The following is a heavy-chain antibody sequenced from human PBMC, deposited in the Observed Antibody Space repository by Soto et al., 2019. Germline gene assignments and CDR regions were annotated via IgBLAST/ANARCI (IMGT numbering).Heavy chain of an antibody. J-gene: IGHJ4*02. Sequence: SGTRARTWIVSGDSIRSYYWTWIRQPPGKGLQWIGYVFHTGNTNYNPSLKSRVTISEDASKNQVSLRLTSVTAADTAVYFCAREQYNWKIWGQGTLVTVSS. CDR2: VFHTGNT. CDR3: AREQYNWKI. V-gene: IGHV4-59*01. D-gene: IGHD1-20*01. CDR1: GDSIRSYY.